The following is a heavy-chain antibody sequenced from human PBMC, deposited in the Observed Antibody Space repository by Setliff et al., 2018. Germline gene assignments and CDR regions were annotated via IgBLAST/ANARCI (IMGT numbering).Heavy chain of an antibody. J-gene: IGHJ4*02. CDR3: AKALTTVRGGPFDY. CDR2: ITDSGGTT. Sequence: GGSLRLSCAASGFTFSSYAMNWVRQAPGKGLEWVSTITDSGGTTYYADSVKGRFTISRDNSKSTLYLQMNSLRAEDTAVYYCAKALTTVRGGPFDYWGQGTLVTVSS. V-gene: IGHV3-23*01. CDR1: GFTFSSYA. D-gene: IGHD3-10*01.